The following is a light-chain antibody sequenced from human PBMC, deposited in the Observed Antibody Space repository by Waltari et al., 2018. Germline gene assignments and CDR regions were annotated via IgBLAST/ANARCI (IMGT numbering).Light chain of an antibody. Sequence: DIQMTQSPSSLSASVGDRVTVTCLASQTITTFLNWHQQRPGKAPRLLIYAASILQSGVPSRFSGSGSGTDFTLTISSLQPEDFVSYYCQQTYSSPYTFGQGTQLETK. V-gene: IGKV1-39*01. J-gene: IGKJ2*01. CDR2: AAS. CDR3: QQTYSSPYT. CDR1: QTITTF.